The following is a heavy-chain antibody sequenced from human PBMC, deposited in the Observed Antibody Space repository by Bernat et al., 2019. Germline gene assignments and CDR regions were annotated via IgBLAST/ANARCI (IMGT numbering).Heavy chain of an antibody. Sequence: QVQLVQSGAEVKKPGASVKVSCKASGYTFTSYGISWVRQAPGQGLEWMGWISAYNGNTNYAQKLQGRVTMTTDTSTSTAYMELRSLRSDDTAVYYCARGLRSRLRYFDWSEKGYFDYWGQGTLVTVSS. D-gene: IGHD3-9*01. CDR2: ISAYNGNT. V-gene: IGHV1-18*04. CDR3: ARGLRSRLRYFDWSEKGYFDY. J-gene: IGHJ4*02. CDR1: GYTFTSYG.